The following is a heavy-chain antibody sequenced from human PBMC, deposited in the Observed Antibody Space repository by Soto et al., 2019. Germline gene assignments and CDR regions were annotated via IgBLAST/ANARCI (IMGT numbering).Heavy chain of an antibody. CDR2: ISNDGHKY. CDR3: ARGRVPLMGADCFDY. V-gene: IGHV3-30*03. CDR1: QFTFSSYD. Sequence: QVQLVESGGGVVQPGTSLRLSCGASQFTFSSYDMHWVRQPPGKGLEWVALISNDGHKYYYADSLKGRFTISRDNARNTLYLQMDSLRAEDTAVYFCARGRVPLMGADCFDYWGQGTLVTVSA. J-gene: IGHJ4*02. D-gene: IGHD1-26*01.